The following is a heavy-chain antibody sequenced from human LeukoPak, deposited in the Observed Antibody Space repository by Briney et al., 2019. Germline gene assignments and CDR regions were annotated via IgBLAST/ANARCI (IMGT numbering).Heavy chain of an antibody. D-gene: IGHD2-21*02. J-gene: IGHJ4*02. V-gene: IGHV1-2*02. CDR1: GYTFTDYY. CDR3: ARGTVIKGYDY. Sequence: GASVKVSCKPSGYTFTDYYIHWVRQAPGQGLEWMGWVNPNSGGTNYAQKFQGRVTMTGDTSISTAYMELSRLISDDTAVYYCARGTVIKGYDYWGQGTLVTVSS. CDR2: VNPNSGGT.